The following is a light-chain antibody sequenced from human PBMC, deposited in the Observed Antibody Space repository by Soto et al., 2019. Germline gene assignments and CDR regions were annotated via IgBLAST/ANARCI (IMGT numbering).Light chain of an antibody. CDR1: SSDVGGYNY. CDR3: CSYTTSNTRQIV. CDR2: HVS. V-gene: IGLV2-14*03. Sequence: QSALTQPASVSGSPGQSITISCTGTSSDVGGYNYVSWYQHHPGKAPKLMIYHVSNRPSGVSNRFSGSKSGNTASLTISGLQPEDEADYYCCSYTTSNTRQIVFGTGTKLTVL. J-gene: IGLJ1*01.